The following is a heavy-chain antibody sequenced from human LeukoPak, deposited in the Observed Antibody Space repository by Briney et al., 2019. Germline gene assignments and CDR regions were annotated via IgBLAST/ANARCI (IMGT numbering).Heavy chain of an antibody. J-gene: IGHJ5*02. V-gene: IGHV4-39*01. CDR3: ARRSDSLGFDP. D-gene: IGHD3-9*01. CDR2: IYYSGST. CDR1: GGSVSSNRYY. Sequence: SETLSLTCTVPGGSVSSNRYYWGWIRQPPGKGLEWIGSIYYSGSTYYNPSLKSRVTISVDTSKNQFSLKLSSVTAADTAVYYCARRSDSLGFDPWGQGTLVTVSS.